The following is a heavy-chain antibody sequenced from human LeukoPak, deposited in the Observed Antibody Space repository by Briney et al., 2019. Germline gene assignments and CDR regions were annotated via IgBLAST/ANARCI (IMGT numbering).Heavy chain of an antibody. Sequence: PGGSLRLSCAASGFTFSSYAMSWVRQAPGKGPEWVSSISDSGGSTYYADSVKGRFTISRDNSKNTLYLQIDTLRAEDTAVYYCAQTGPTGGFCSSTSCYGVDYWGQGTLVTVSS. CDR3: AQTGPTGGFCSSTSCYGVDY. V-gene: IGHV3-23*01. D-gene: IGHD2-2*01. CDR2: ISDSGGST. CDR1: GFTFSSYA. J-gene: IGHJ4*02.